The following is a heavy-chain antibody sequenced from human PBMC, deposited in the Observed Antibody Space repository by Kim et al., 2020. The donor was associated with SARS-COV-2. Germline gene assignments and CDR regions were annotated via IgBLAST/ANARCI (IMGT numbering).Heavy chain of an antibody. CDR1: GFTFSSYA. Sequence: GGSLRLSCAASGFTFSSYAMRWVRQVPGKGLEWVSAISCSGSSTYYADSVKGRFTISRDNSKNTLYLQMNSLRAEDTALYYCATARQCPSELSYFGYWG. V-gene: IGHV3-23*01. D-gene: IGHD1-7*01. CDR2: ISCSGSST. CDR3: ATARQCPSELSYFGY. J-gene: IGHJ4*01.